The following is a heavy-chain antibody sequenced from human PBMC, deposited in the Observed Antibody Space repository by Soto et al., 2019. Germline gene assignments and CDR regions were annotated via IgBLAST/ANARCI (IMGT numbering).Heavy chain of an antibody. D-gene: IGHD5-18*01. Sequence: QVQLVESGGGVVQPGRSLRLSCAASGFTFSSYGMHWVRQAPGKGLEWVAVISYDGSNKYYADSVKGRFTISRDNSKNTLYLQTNSLRAEDTAVYYCAKSVDTAMVTHFDYWGQGTLVTVSS. CDR2: ISYDGSNK. CDR1: GFTFSSYG. CDR3: AKSVDTAMVTHFDY. J-gene: IGHJ4*02. V-gene: IGHV3-30*18.